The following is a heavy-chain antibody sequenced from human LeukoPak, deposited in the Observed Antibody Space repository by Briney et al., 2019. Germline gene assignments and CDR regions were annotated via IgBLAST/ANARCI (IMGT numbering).Heavy chain of an antibody. J-gene: IGHJ6*02. CDR2: ISSSSSYI. D-gene: IGHD4-17*01. Sequence: GGSLRLSCAASGFTFSSYSMNWVRQAPGKGLEWVSSISSSSSYIYYADSVKGRFTISRDNAKNSLYLQMNSLRAEDTAVYYCARRMASQTSMTTVTNYYYGMDVWGQGTTVTVSS. V-gene: IGHV3-21*01. CDR3: ARRMASQTSMTTVTNYYYGMDV. CDR1: GFTFSSYS.